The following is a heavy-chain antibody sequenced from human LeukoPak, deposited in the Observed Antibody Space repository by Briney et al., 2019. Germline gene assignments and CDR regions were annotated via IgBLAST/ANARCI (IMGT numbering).Heavy chain of an antibody. CDR1: GFTFSSYA. D-gene: IGHD2-2*01. CDR2: VSDSGGST. V-gene: IGHV3-23*01. CDR3: AKDRRRSTSCYDFDY. J-gene: IGHJ4*02. Sequence: PGGSLRLSCAASGFTFSSYAMSWVRQAPGKGLEWISAVSDSGGSTYSADSVKGRFTISRDISKSTVFLQMNSLKAEDTAVYYCAKDRRRSTSCYDFDYWGQGTLVTVSS.